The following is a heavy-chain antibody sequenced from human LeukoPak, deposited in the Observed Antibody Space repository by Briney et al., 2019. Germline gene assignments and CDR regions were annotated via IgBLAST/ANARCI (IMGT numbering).Heavy chain of an antibody. Sequence: GESLKISCKGSGYSFTSYWIGWVRQMPGKGLEWMGIIYPVASDTTSSPSFQCQLPISPDKSLTTPYLQSTSLKASDTAMYYCARSVGRGYSYGSDAFDIWGQGTMVTVSS. D-gene: IGHD5-18*01. J-gene: IGHJ3*02. V-gene: IGHV5-51*01. CDR3: ARSVGRGYSYGSDAFDI. CDR2: IYPVASDT. CDR1: GYSFTSYW.